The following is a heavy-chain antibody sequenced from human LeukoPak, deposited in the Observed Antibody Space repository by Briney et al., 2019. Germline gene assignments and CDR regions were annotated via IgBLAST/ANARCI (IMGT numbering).Heavy chain of an antibody. J-gene: IGHJ4*02. CDR3: AKHASIAARAPFQY. Sequence: PGGSLRLSCAASGFTFSSYAMNWVRQAPGKGLEWISSISGSGDNTYYADSVKGRFTISRDNSKNTLYLQMNSLRAEDTAVYYCAKHASIAARAPFQYWGQGTLVTVSS. V-gene: IGHV3-23*01. D-gene: IGHD6-6*01. CDR1: GFTFSSYA. CDR2: ISGSGDNT.